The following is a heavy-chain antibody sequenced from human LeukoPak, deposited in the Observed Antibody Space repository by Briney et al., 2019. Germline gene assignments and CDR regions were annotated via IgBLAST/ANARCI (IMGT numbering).Heavy chain of an antibody. Sequence: PGGALQISCQCSGYIFTSYWIGWGRQLPGKGLEWMGIIYPGDSDTRYSPSFQGQVTISADKSISTAYLQCSSLKASDTTMYYCARLSPLEPWYGMDVWGQGTTVTVSS. D-gene: IGHD1-14*01. J-gene: IGHJ6*02. V-gene: IGHV5-51*01. CDR3: ARLSPLEPWYGMDV. CDR1: GYIFTSYW. CDR2: IYPGDSDT.